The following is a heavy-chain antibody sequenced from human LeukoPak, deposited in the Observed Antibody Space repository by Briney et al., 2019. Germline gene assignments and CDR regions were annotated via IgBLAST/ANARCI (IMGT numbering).Heavy chain of an antibody. Sequence: PSETLSLTCTVSGGSISSSSYYWGWIRQPPGKGLEWIGTIYYSGSTYSNPSLKSRVTISIDTSKNQFSLKLSSVTAADTAVYYCARASITRVAFDIWGQGTMVTVSS. CDR2: IYYSGST. CDR3: ARASITRVAFDI. D-gene: IGHD3-10*01. V-gene: IGHV4-39*07. CDR1: GGSISSSSYY. J-gene: IGHJ3*02.